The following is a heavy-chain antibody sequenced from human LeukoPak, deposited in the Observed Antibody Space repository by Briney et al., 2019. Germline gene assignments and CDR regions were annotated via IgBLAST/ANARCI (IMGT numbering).Heavy chain of an antibody. CDR2: MRYDGSDE. D-gene: IGHD3-22*01. V-gene: IGHV3-30*02. Sequence: GGSLRLSCAASGFTFSTYGMHWVRQAPGKGLEWVAFMRYDGSDEHYADSVQGRFTISRDNAKNSLYLQMNSLRAEDTAVYYCACALYYYDSSGYWSLDAFDIWGQGTMVTVSS. CDR3: ACALYYYDSSGYWSLDAFDI. J-gene: IGHJ3*02. CDR1: GFTFSTYG.